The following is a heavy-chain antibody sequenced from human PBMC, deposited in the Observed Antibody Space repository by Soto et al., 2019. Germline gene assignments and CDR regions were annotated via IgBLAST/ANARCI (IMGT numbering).Heavy chain of an antibody. Sequence: QVQLVESGGGVVQPGRSLRLSCAASGFTFSKYGMYWVRQAPGKGLEWVAVVSYDGSNRYYADSVKGRFTISRENAKNTLYLQMNSLRAEDTAVYYCAKDTYCSGTSCYVTTYYYYGMDVWGQGTTVTVSS. J-gene: IGHJ6*02. D-gene: IGHD2-2*01. CDR1: GFTFSKYG. CDR3: AKDTYCSGTSCYVTTYYYYGMDV. V-gene: IGHV3-30*18. CDR2: VSYDGSNR.